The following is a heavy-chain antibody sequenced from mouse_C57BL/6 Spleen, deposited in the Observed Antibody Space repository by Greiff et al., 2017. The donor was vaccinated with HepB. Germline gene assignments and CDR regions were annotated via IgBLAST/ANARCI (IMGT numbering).Heavy chain of an antibody. J-gene: IGHJ2*01. CDR2: IYPGDGDT. CDR1: GYAFSSYW. D-gene: IGHD1-1*01. Sequence: QVHVKQSGAELVKPGASVKISCKASGYAFSSYWMNWVKQRPGKGLEWIGQIYPGDGDTNYNGKFKGKATLTADKSSSTAYMQLSSLTSEDSAVYFCAREEYGSSYGYWGQGTTLTVSS. V-gene: IGHV1-80*01. CDR3: AREEYGSSYGY.